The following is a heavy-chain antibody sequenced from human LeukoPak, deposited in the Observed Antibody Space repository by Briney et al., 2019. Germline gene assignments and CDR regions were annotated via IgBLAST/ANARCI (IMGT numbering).Heavy chain of an antibody. CDR3: ARVGPPQFYFDY. Sequence: SETLSLTCTVSGSSISSSSYYWGWIRQPPGKGLEWIGSIYYSGSTYYNPSLKSRVTISVDTSKNQFSLKLSSVTAADTAVYYCARVGPPQFYFDYWGQGTLVTVSS. CDR1: GSSISSSSYY. V-gene: IGHV4-39*07. CDR2: IYYSGST. J-gene: IGHJ4*02.